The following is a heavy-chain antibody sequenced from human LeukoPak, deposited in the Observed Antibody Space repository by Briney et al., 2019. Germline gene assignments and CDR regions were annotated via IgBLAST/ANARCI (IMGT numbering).Heavy chain of an antibody. Sequence: ASVKFSCKASGYTFTSYGISWVRQAPGQGLEWMGWISAYNGNTNYAQKLQGRVTMTTDTSTSTAYMELRSLRSDDTAVYYCARDGNIVVVPAAPRGYYYYYGMDVWGQGTTVTVSS. CDR1: GYTFTSYG. J-gene: IGHJ6*02. V-gene: IGHV1-18*01. CDR3: ARDGNIVVVPAAPRGYYYYYGMDV. CDR2: ISAYNGNT. D-gene: IGHD2-2*01.